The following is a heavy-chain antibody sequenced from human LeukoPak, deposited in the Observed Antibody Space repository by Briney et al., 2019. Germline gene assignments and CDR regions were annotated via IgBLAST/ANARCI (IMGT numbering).Heavy chain of an antibody. Sequence: GGSLRLSCAASGFTFSSYAMSWVRQAPGKGLEWVSAISGSGGSTYYADSVKGRFTISRDNSKNTLHLQMNSLRAEDTAVYYCAKALQKRGYSGYDYYFDYWGQGTLVTVSS. V-gene: IGHV3-23*01. CDR1: GFTFSSYA. D-gene: IGHD5-12*01. CDR3: AKALQKRGYSGYDYYFDY. CDR2: ISGSGGST. J-gene: IGHJ4*02.